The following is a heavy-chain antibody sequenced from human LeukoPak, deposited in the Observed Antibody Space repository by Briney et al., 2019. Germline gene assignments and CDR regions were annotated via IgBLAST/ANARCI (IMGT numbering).Heavy chain of an antibody. CDR3: ARAAAHQRKYNWFDP. V-gene: IGHV3-23*01. CDR2: ISGSGGST. D-gene: IGHD6-13*01. Sequence: PGGSLRLSCAASGFTFSSYGMSWVRQAPGKGLEWVSAISGSGGSTYYADSVKGRFTISRDNAKNSLYLQMNSLRAEDTAVYYCARAAAHQRKYNWFDPWGQGTLVTVSS. J-gene: IGHJ5*02. CDR1: GFTFSSYG.